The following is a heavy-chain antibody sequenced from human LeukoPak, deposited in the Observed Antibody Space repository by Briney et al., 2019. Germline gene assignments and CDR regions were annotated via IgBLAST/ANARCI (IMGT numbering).Heavy chain of an antibody. Sequence: PGGSLRLSCVASGFSFSNYAMNWVRQAPGKGLEWVSGISNSGGSAYYADSVKGRFTISRDNSRNTLYLQMNSLRAEDTAVYYCAKGLRLGELSSGFDYWGQGTLVTVSS. J-gene: IGHJ4*02. D-gene: IGHD3-16*02. CDR3: AKGLRLGELSSGFDY. CDR2: ISNSGGSA. CDR1: GFSFSNYA. V-gene: IGHV3-23*01.